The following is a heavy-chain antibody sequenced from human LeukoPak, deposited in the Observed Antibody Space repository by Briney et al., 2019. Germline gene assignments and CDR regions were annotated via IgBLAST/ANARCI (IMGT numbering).Heavy chain of an antibody. CDR3: TTENWYVFEN. D-gene: IGHD1-1*01. Sequence: GGSLRLSCAASGFPFSSYWMAWVRQAPGKGLEWVATITLDGSDSYYVDSVKGRFTVSGDNAKNSLYLQMNSLRVEDTAVFYCTTENWYVFENWGQGSLVTVSS. CDR1: GFPFSSYW. J-gene: IGHJ4*02. V-gene: IGHV3-7*04. CDR2: ITLDGSDS.